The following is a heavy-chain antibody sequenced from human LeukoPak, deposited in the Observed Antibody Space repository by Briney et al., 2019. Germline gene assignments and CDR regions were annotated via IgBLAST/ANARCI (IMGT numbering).Heavy chain of an antibody. CDR2: IYYSGST. Sequence: SETLSLTCTVSGGSISSGDYYWSWIRQPPGKGLEWIGYIYYSGSTYYNPSLKSRVTISVDTSKNQFSLKLSSVTAADTAVYYCARKGYGSGSQLAFDYWGQGTLVTVSS. CDR1: GGSISSGDYY. D-gene: IGHD3-10*01. CDR3: ARKGYGSGSQLAFDY. J-gene: IGHJ4*02. V-gene: IGHV4-30-4*01.